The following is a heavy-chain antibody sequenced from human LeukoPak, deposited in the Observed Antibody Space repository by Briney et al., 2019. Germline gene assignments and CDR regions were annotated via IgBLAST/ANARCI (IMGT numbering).Heavy chain of an antibody. CDR2: IKQDGSEK. V-gene: IGHV3-7*01. CDR1: GFAFSSYW. Sequence: GGSLRLSCTASGFAFSSYWMSWVRQAPGRGLEWVANIKQDGSEKHYVDSVKGRFTISRDNAKNSLYLQMNSLRAEDTAVYYCARVKDDSSGYLDYWGQGTLVTVSS. J-gene: IGHJ4*02. D-gene: IGHD3-22*01. CDR3: ARVKDDSSGYLDY.